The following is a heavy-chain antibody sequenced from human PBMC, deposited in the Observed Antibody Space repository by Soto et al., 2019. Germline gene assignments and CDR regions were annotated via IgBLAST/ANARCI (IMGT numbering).Heavy chain of an antibody. D-gene: IGHD1-7*01. CDR2: IYTSGST. J-gene: IGHJ4*02. CDR1: GGTISGYY. Sequence: PSETLSLTCTVTGGTISGYYWSWIRQPAGKGLEWIGRIYTSGSTNYNPSLKSRVTMSVDTSKNQFSLKLSSVTAADTAVYYCARESLIGWTGTTAGRLYSFDYWGQGTLVTASS. CDR3: ARESLIGWTGTTAGRLYSFDY. V-gene: IGHV4-4*07.